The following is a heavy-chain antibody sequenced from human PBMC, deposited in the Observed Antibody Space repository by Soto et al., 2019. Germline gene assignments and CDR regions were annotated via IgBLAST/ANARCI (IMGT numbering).Heavy chain of an antibody. Sequence: PGESLKISCKGSGYSFSRFWIGWVRQMPGKGLESMGIIYPGDSDTRYSPSFQGQVTISVDKSTNTAYLKWSSLKASDTAMYYCARYTSMIRTFDYWGQGTLVTVSS. J-gene: IGHJ4*02. CDR2: IYPGDSDT. V-gene: IGHV5-51*01. D-gene: IGHD3-10*01. CDR1: GYSFSRFW. CDR3: ARYTSMIRTFDY.